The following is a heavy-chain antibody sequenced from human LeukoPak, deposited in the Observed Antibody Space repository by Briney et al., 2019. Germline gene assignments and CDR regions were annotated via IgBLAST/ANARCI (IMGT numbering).Heavy chain of an antibody. Sequence: GGSLRLSCAASGFTVSGNYMSWVRQAPGKGLEWVSVIYSGGSTYYADSVKGRFTISRDNSKNTLYLQMKSLRAEDTAVYYCARDEGPYYYDSSGSIAGDYWGQGTLVTVSS. J-gene: IGHJ4*02. CDR3: ARDEGPYYYDSSGSIAGDY. CDR2: IYSGGST. CDR1: GFTVSGNY. V-gene: IGHV3-66*01. D-gene: IGHD3-22*01.